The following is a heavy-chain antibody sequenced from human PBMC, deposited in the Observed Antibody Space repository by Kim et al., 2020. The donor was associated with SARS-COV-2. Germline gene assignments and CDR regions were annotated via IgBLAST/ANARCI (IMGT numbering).Heavy chain of an antibody. J-gene: IGHJ3*02. Sequence: DSVKGRFTISRDNSRNTLYLERNSLRAEDSAVYYCAKRYSSSWYTDSFDIWGQGTMVIVSS. V-gene: IGHV3-23*01. CDR3: AKRYSSSWYTDSFDI. D-gene: IGHD6-13*01.